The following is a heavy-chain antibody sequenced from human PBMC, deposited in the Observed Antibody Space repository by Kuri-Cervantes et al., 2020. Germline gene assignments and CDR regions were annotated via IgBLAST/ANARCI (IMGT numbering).Heavy chain of an antibody. J-gene: IGHJ4*02. Sequence: GESLKISCAASGFTFNNYGIHWVRQTPGKGLEWVAVIWYDGSNKYYADSVKGRFTISRDNSKNTPYLQMNSLRAEDTAVYYCARDQGQWELLRAFDYWGQGTLVTVSS. V-gene: IGHV3-33*01. D-gene: IGHD1-26*01. CDR3: ARDQGQWELLRAFDY. CDR1: GFTFNNYG. CDR2: IWYDGSNK.